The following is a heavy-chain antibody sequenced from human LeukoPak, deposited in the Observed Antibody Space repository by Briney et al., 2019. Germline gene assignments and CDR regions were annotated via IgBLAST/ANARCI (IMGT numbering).Heavy chain of an antibody. V-gene: IGHV3-21*01. CDR3: ARGDTVVVPAQFDP. D-gene: IGHD2-2*01. CDR2: ISSSSSYI. J-gene: IGHJ5*02. Sequence: PGGSLRLSCAASGFTFSSYSMNWVRQAPGKGLEWVSSISSSSSYIYYADSVKGRFTISRDNAKNSLYLQMNSLRAEDTAVYYCARGDTVVVPAQFDPWGQGTLVTVSS. CDR1: GFTFSSYS.